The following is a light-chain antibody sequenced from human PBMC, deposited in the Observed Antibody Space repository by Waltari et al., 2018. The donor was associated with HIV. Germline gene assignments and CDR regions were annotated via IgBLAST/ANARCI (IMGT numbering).Light chain of an antibody. CDR3: QQYDSYPLT. Sequence: DIQMTQSPSSLSASLGDRVTITCRASQSIDTYLAWFQQKTGKAPESLIYGTSTLQSGVPSKFSGSGSGTDFTLTINSLQPEDFATYYCQQYDSYPLTFGGGTKVEIK. V-gene: IGKV1-16*02. CDR1: QSIDTY. J-gene: IGKJ4*01. CDR2: GTS.